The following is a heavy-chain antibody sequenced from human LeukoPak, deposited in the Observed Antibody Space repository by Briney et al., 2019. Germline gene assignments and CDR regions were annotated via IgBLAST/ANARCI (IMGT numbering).Heavy chain of an antibody. J-gene: IGHJ4*02. Sequence: SETLSLTCTVSGGSISSYYWSWIRQHPGKGLEWIGYIYYSGSTNYNPSLKSRVTISVDTSKNQFSLKLSSVTAADTAVYYCATSDYGSGSYNYWGQGTQVTVSS. CDR1: GGSISSYY. CDR3: ATSDYGSGSYNY. D-gene: IGHD3-10*01. V-gene: IGHV4-59*01. CDR2: IYYSGST.